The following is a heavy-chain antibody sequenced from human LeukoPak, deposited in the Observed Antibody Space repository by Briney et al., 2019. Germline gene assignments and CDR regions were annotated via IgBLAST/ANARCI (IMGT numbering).Heavy chain of an antibody. CDR1: GGSFSGYY. CDR2: INHSGST. D-gene: IGHD6-13*01. CDR3: VRHEEDSSGWYGLGY. J-gene: IGHJ4*02. Sequence: PSETLSLTCAVYGGSFSGYYWSWIRQPPGKGLEWIGEINHSGSTNYNPSLKSRVTISVDTSKNQFSLKLSSVTAADTALYYCVRHEEDSSGWYGLGYWGQGTLVTVSS. V-gene: IGHV4-34*01.